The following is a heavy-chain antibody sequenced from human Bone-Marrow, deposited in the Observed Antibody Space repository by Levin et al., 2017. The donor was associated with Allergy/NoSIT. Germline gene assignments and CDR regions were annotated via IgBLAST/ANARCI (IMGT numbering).Heavy chain of an antibody. J-gene: IGHJ5*02. CDR3: TRGQYQLLT. CDR2: IYYSGDT. D-gene: IGHD2-2*01. V-gene: IGHV4-31*03. CDR1: GDSIKSDDYY. Sequence: SQTLSLTCTVSGDSIKSDDYYWNWIRQLPGKGLEWIGYIYYSGDTYYNPSLKSRITISVDTSKNQFSLKLNSVTAADTAVYYCTRGQYQLLTWGQGTLVTVSS.